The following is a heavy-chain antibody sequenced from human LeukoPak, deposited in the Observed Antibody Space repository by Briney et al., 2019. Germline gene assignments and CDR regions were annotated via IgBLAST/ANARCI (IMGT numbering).Heavy chain of an antibody. J-gene: IGHJ4*02. CDR1: GFTFSSYS. CDR3: ARDHSILGGSGSYYNV. CDR2: ISSSSSYI. V-gene: IGHV3-21*01. D-gene: IGHD3-10*01. Sequence: PGGSLRLSCAASGFTFSSYSMNWVRQAPGKGLEWVSSISSSSSYIYYADSVKGRFTISRDNAKNSLYLQMNSLRAEDTAVYYCARDHSILGGSGSYYNVWGQGTLVTVSS.